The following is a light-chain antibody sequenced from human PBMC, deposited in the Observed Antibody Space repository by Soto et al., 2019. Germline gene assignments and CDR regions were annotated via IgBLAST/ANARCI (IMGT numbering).Light chain of an antibody. CDR3: QQSGSSPIT. CDR2: GAS. J-gene: IGKJ5*01. Sequence: ILMTQSPATLSMSPGERTTLSCRASQSLNRDLAWYQQKPGQSPRLLIFGASIRATGIPARFSGSGSGTDFTLTISRLEPEDFAVYYCQQSGSSPITFGQGTRLEIK. CDR1: QSLNRD. V-gene: IGKV3-20*01.